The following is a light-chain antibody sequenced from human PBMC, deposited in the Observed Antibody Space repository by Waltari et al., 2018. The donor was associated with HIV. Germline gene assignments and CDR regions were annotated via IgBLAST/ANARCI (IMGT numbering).Light chain of an antibody. CDR3: AAWDDTLSSYV. CDR1: NSNIGSKE. J-gene: IGLJ1*01. V-gene: IGLV1-47*01. CDR2: RTN. Sequence: QSVLTQPPSASGTPGQRVTISCSGSNSNIGSKEVYWFQHLPGTAPNLLIYRTNQRRSGVPDRFSCSKSGTSASLAISGLRSDDEADYYCAAWDDTLSSYVFGTGTTVTV.